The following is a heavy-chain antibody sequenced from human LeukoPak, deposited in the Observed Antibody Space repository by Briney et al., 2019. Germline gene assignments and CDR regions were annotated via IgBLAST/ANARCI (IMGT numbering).Heavy chain of an antibody. D-gene: IGHD2-2*03. CDR1: GGTFSSYT. CDR3: ARDMDIVVVPADIDAFDI. J-gene: IGHJ3*02. Sequence: ASVKVSCKASGGTFSSYTISWVRQAPGQGLEWMGRIIPILGIANYAQKFQGRVTITADKSTSTAYMELSSLRPEDTAVYYCARDMDIVVVPADIDAFDIWGQGTMVTVSS. CDR2: IIPILGIA. V-gene: IGHV1-69*04.